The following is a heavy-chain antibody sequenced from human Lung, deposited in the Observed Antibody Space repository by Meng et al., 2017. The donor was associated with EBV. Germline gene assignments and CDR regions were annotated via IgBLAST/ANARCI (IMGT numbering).Heavy chain of an antibody. CDR1: GYTFTSYG. CDR2: INPSGGYT. D-gene: IGHD5-12*01. CDR3: GSRRGYTGYIIDS. V-gene: IGHV1-46*01. J-gene: IGHJ4*02. Sequence: QGPLGQSGAEVKKPGASGKVSCKASGYTFTSYGISWVRQAPGQGLEWMGIINPSGGYTSYAQKFQGRVTMTRDTSTSTVYMELSSLKSDDTAVYYCGSRRGYTGYIIDSWGQGTLVTVSS.